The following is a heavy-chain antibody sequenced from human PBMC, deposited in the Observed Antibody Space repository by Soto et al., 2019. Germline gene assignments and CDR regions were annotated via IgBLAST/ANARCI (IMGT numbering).Heavy chain of an antibody. V-gene: IGHV4-34*01. J-gene: IGHJ6*02. CDR3: ASSFPAAGASYYYYYGMDV. D-gene: IGHD6-13*01. CDR1: GGSFSGYD. Sequence: SETLSLTCGVDGGSFSGYDGSWIRQPPGKGLEWIGEINHSGSTNYNPSLKSRVTISVDTSKNQFSLKLSSVTAADTAVYYCASSFPAAGASYYYYYGMDVWGQGTTVTAP. CDR2: INHSGST.